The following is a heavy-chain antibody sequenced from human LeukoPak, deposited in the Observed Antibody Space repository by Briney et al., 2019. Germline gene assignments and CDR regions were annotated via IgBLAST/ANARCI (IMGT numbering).Heavy chain of an antibody. D-gene: IGHD3-3*01. V-gene: IGHV4-34*01. CDR3: ARRYDFWSGYYSDAFDI. CDR2: INHSGST. Sequence: SETLSLTCAVYGGSFSGYYWSWIRQPPGKGLEWIGEINHSGSTNYNPSLKSRVTISVDTSKNQFSLKLSSVTAADTAVYYCARRYDFWSGYYSDAFDIWGQGTMVTVSS. CDR1: GGSFSGYY. J-gene: IGHJ3*02.